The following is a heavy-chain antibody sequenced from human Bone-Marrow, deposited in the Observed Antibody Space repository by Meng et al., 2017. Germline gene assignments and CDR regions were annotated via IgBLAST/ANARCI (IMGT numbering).Heavy chain of an antibody. V-gene: IGHV4-34*01. CDR1: GGSFSGYY. CDR2: INHSGST. Sequence: QWQIQQWGVGLLKPSETLSLTCAVYGGSFSGYYWSWIRQPPGKGLEWIGEINHSGSTNYNPSLKSRVTISVDTSKNQFSLKLSSVTAADTAVYYCARGYGIVGANLGLYYFDYWGQGTLVTVSS. J-gene: IGHJ4*02. CDR3: ARGYGIVGANLGLYYFDY. D-gene: IGHD1-26*01.